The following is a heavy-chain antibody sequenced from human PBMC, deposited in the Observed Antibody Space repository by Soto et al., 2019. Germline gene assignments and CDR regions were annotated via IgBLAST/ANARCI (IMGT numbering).Heavy chain of an antibody. J-gene: IGHJ4*02. CDR3: ASHYDMWSGYLSPVDY. CDR1: GFTFSDYY. CDR2: IDTSGTKI. D-gene: IGHD3-3*01. V-gene: IGHV3-11*01. Sequence: GGSLRLSCAASGFTFSDYYMSWIRQAPGKGLEWISYIDTSGTKIYYADSVKGRFTITRDNAKNSLYLEMNSLRDEDTAVYYCASHYDMWSGYLSPVDYWGQGTLVTVSS.